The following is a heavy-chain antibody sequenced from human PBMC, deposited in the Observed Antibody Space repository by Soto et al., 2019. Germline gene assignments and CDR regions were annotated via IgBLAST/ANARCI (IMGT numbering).Heavy chain of an antibody. D-gene: IGHD5-12*01. J-gene: IGHJ6*01. CDR2: ISSSSSYI. V-gene: IGHV3-21*01. CDR3: ARDQGVATIGVYYYYGMDV. Sequence: GGSLRLSCAASGFTFSSYGMNWVRQAPGKGLEWVSSISSSSSYIYYADSVKGRFTISSDNAKNSLYLKMNRLRAEDTAVYYCARDQGVATIGVYYYYGMDVWGQGTTVTVSS. CDR1: GFTFSSYG.